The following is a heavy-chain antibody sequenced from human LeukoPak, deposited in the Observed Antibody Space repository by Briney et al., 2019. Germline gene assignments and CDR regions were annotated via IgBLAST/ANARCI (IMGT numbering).Heavy chain of an antibody. Sequence: GGSLRLSCAASGFSFSTYGMHWVRQAPGKGLEWVAVIWYDGSKKYSADSVKGRFTISRDDSKNTLYLQMNSLRVEDTAVYYCAKVAMTTVSFFDYWGQGTLVTVSS. J-gene: IGHJ4*02. CDR1: GFSFSTYG. D-gene: IGHD4-17*01. CDR3: AKVAMTTVSFFDY. CDR2: IWYDGSKK. V-gene: IGHV3-33*06.